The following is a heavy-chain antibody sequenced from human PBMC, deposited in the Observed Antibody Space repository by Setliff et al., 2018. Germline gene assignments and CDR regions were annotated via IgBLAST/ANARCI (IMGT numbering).Heavy chain of an antibody. CDR1: GGSISSYY. D-gene: IGHD6-25*01. J-gene: IGHJ4*02. CDR3: ARGVSGVSWTPRY. Sequence: KPSETLSLTCTVSGGSISSYYWSWIRQPPWKGLEWIGYIYTSGVTNYNPSLKSRVTISVDMTENQFSLILRSVVAADTAVYYCARGVSGVSWTPRYWGRGTLVTVSS. CDR2: IYTSGVT. V-gene: IGHV4-4*08.